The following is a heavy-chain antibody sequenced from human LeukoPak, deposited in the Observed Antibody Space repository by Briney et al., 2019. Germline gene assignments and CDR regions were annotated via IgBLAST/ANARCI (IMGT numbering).Heavy chain of an antibody. D-gene: IGHD3-10*01. J-gene: IGHJ6*03. CDR2: INHSGST. CDR1: GGSFRGYY. Sequence: SETLSLTCAVYGGSFRGYYWSWIRQPPGKGLERIGEINHSGSTNYNPSLKSRVTISVDTSKNQFSLKLSSVTAADTAVYYCARSTMVQVYYYYYYMDVWGKGTTVTVSS. CDR3: ARSTMVQVYYYYYYMDV. V-gene: IGHV4-34*01.